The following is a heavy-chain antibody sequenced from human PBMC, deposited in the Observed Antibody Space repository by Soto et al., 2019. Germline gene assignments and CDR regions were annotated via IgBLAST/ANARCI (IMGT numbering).Heavy chain of an antibody. CDR3: ARDLNGDYAYFDY. V-gene: IGHV4-59*01. CDR2: IYYSGST. J-gene: IGHJ4*02. D-gene: IGHD4-17*01. CDR1: GGSISSYY. Sequence: PSETLSLTCTVFGGSISSYYWSWIRQPPGKGLEWIGYIYYSGSTNYNPSLKSRVTISVDTSKNQFSLKLSSVTAADTAVYYCARDLNGDYAYFDYWGQGTLVTVSS.